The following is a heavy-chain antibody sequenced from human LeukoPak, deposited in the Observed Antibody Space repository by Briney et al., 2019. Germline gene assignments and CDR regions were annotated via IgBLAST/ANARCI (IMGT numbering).Heavy chain of an antibody. Sequence: GGSLRLSCAASGFTFDDYAMHWVRQAPGKGLEWVSGISWNSGSIGYADSVKGRFTISRDNAKNFLYLQMNSLRAEDTALYYCAKAVTTSSGFRFDYWGQGTLVTVSS. V-gene: IGHV3-9*01. D-gene: IGHD3-22*01. CDR1: GFTFDDYA. CDR2: ISWNSGSI. J-gene: IGHJ4*02. CDR3: AKAVTTSSGFRFDY.